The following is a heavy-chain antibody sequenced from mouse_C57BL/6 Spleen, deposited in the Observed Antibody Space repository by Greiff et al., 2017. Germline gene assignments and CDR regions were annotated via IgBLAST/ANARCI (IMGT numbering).Heavy chain of an antibody. CDR3: ARSFYYDYVDY. D-gene: IGHD2-4*01. CDR1: GYAFTNYL. J-gene: IGHJ2*01. V-gene: IGHV1-54*01. Sequence: VKLQESGAELVRPGTSVKVSCKASGYAFTNYLIEWVKQRPGQGLEWIGVINPGSGGTNYNEKFKGKATLTADQSSSTAYMQLSSLTSEDSAVYFCARSFYYDYVDYWGQGTTLTVSS. CDR2: INPGSGGT.